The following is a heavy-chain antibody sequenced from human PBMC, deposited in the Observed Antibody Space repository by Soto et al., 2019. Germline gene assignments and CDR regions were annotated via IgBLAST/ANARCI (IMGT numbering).Heavy chain of an antibody. J-gene: IGHJ6*02. D-gene: IGHD3-10*01. CDR1: GVTFSSYA. CDR3: ARGDRGGSGSPASYYYSGLDV. V-gene: IGHV3-23*01. CDR2: VSAGGDMT. Sequence: DVQLLESGGDLVQPGGSLRLSCAASGVTFSSYAMSWVHQAPGKGLEWVSSVSAGGDMTYYSDSVKGRFTISRDNSNNALFLQMNSLRAKDTALYYCARGDRGGSGSPASYYYSGLDVWGQGTTVTVSS.